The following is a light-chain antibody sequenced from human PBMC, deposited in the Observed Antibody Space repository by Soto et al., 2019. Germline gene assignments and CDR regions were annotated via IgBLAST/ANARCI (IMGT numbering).Light chain of an antibody. CDR2: KAS. J-gene: IGKJ5*01. V-gene: IGKV1-5*03. Sequence: DLQMTQSPSTLSASVGDRVTITCRASQSISSWLAWYQQKPGKAPKLLIYKASSLESGVPSRFSGSGSGTEFTLTISSLQPDDFATYYCQQYNSYPITFGQGTRLEIK. CDR1: QSISSW. CDR3: QQYNSYPIT.